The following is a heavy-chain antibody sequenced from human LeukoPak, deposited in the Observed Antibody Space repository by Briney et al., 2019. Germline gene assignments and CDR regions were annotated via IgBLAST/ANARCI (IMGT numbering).Heavy chain of an antibody. CDR3: ARDITSSSHEYYYYYGMDV. D-gene: IGHD6-13*01. CDR1: EFTFSSYA. Sequence: GGSLRLSCAASEFTFSSYAMHWVRQAPGRGLEWVALVSNDGGDKYYADSVKGRFTISRDNSKNTLYLQMNSLRAEDTAVYYCARDITSSSHEYYYYYGMDVWGQGTTVTVSS. J-gene: IGHJ6*02. CDR2: VSNDGGDK. V-gene: IGHV3-30*03.